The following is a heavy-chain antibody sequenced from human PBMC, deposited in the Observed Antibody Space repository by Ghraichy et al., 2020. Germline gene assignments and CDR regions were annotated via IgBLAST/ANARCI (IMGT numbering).Heavy chain of an antibody. CDR1: GFTFSSYS. CDR3: ARGSKVVRFYYYDGMDV. D-gene: IGHD4-23*01. J-gene: IGHJ6*02. V-gene: IGHV3-48*02. Sequence: GGSLRLSCVGSGFTFSSYSMNWVRQSPGKGLEWVSYITSSRRNTFYADSVKGRFTISRDNAQNSLSLQMNSLRDEDTAVYYCARGSKVVRFYYYDGMDVWGQGTTVTVSS. CDR2: ITSSRRNT.